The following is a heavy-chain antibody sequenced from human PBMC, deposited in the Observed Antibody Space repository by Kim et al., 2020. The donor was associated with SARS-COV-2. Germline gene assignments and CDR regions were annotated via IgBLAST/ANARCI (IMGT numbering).Heavy chain of an antibody. J-gene: IGHJ6*02. D-gene: IGHD3-10*01. CDR3: ARITGRGYYGMDV. CDR2: ISSSSSYI. Sequence: GGSLRLSCAASGFTFSSYSMNWVRQAPGKGLEWVSSISSSSSYIYYADSVKGRFTISRDNAKNSLYLQMNSLRAEDTAVYYCARITGRGYYGMDVWGQGTTVTVSS. V-gene: IGHV3-21*01. CDR1: GFTFSSYS.